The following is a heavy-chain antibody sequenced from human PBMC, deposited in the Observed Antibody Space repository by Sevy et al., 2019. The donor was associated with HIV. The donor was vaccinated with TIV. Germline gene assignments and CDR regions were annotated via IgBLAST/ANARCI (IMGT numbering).Heavy chain of an antibody. CDR1: GGTFSSYA. CDR3: ARDRPSLPKLDLDAFDI. CDR2: IIPIFGTA. V-gene: IGHV1-69*13. D-gene: IGHD1-1*01. Sequence: ASVKVSCKASGGTFSSYAISWVRQAPGQGLEWMGGIIPIFGTANYAQKFQGRVTITADESTNTAYMELSSLRSEDTAVYYCARDRPSLPKLDLDAFDIWGQGTMVTVSS. J-gene: IGHJ3*02.